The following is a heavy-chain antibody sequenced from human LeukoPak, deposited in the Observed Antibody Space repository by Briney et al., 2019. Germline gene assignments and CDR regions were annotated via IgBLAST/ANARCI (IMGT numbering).Heavy chain of an antibody. CDR2: TYSGGST. D-gene: IGHD3-22*01. Sequence: QPGGSLRLSCAASGFTVSSNYMSWVRQAPGKGLEWVSVTYSGGSTYYADSVKGRFTISRDNSKNTVYLQMNSLRAEDTAVNYCASDLNYDSAYWGQGTLVTVSS. J-gene: IGHJ4*02. CDR3: ASDLNYDSAY. V-gene: IGHV3-53*01. CDR1: GFTVSSNY.